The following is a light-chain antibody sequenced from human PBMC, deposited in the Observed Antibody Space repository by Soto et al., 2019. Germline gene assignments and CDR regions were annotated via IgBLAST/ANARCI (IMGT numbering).Light chain of an antibody. J-gene: IGKJ4*01. Sequence: IVLTQSPATLSLSPGERSTLSCRASKSVKSHGAWYQLKPGQSPRLLIFDTTNRATGTPTRFSGSGSGTDFTLTISRLEPEDFAVYYCQQRGNWPVTFGGGTKVEI. V-gene: IGKV3-11*01. CDR2: DTT. CDR3: QQRGNWPVT. CDR1: KSVKSH.